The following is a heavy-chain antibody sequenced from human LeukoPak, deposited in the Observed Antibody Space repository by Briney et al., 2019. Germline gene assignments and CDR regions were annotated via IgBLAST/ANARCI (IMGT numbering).Heavy chain of an antibody. D-gene: IGHD3-16*01. Sequence: PEGSLRLSCAASGFIVSSHSMSWVRQAPGKGLEWVSFIYSGGITYYTDSVEGRFIISRDHSKNTLYLQMNTLRAEDTAVYYCARETGSSYAYYFDYWGQGTLVTVSS. CDR1: GFIVSSHS. V-gene: IGHV3-66*01. CDR2: IYSGGIT. CDR3: ARETGSSYAYYFDY. J-gene: IGHJ4*02.